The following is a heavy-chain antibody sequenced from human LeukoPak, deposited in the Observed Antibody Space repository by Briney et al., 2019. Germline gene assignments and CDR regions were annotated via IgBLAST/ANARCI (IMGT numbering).Heavy chain of an antibody. Sequence: GGSLRLSCAASGFTFSNYSMSWVRQAPGKGLEWVSTISGTGGTTYYADSVKGRFTISRDNSKNTLFLQFNSLRADDTAVYYCAKGRGSTVTAAANYWGQGTLVTVSS. CDR1: GFTFSNYS. D-gene: IGHD4-17*01. J-gene: IGHJ4*02. CDR2: ISGTGGTT. CDR3: AKGRGSTVTAAANY. V-gene: IGHV3-23*01.